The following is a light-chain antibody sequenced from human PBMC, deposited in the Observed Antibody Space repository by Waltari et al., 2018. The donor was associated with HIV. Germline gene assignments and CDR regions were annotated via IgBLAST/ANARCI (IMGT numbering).Light chain of an antibody. J-gene: IGLJ2*01. CDR1: PLSNDN. V-gene: IGLV3-25*03. CDR3: LSSDSRGVHKF. CDR2: RDK. Sequence: SYALTQPPSVSVSPGQPARITGPGDPLSNDNGHWYQQKPGQAPVLLIYRDKERSSGIPKRFSGSSSGTTVTLAISGVQAEDEADYYCLSSDSRGVHKFFGGGTKLTVL.